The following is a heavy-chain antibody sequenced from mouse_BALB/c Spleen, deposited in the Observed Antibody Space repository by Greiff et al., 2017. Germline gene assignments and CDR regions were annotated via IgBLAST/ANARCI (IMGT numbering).Heavy chain of an antibody. D-gene: IGHD1-1*01. CDR1: GYTFTSYW. V-gene: IGHV1-7*01. CDR3: ARRGFITTVVATDY. CDR2: INPSTGYT. Sequence: QVQLQQSGAELAKPGASVKMSCKASGYTFTSYWMHWVKQRPGQGLEWIGYINPSTGYTEYNQKFKEKATLTADKSSSTAYMQLSSLTSEDSAVYYCARRGFITTVVATDYWGQGTTLTVSS. J-gene: IGHJ2*01.